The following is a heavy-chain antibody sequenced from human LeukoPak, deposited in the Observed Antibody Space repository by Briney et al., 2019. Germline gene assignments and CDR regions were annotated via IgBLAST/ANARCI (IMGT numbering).Heavy chain of an antibody. CDR1: GGSFSGYY. CDR3: ARAGYYYDSSSYYSFDS. CDR2: INHSGST. V-gene: IGHV4-34*01. D-gene: IGHD3-22*01. Sequence: SETLSLTCAVYGGSFSGYYWSLIRQPPGKGLEWIGEINHSGSTNYNPSLKSRVTISVDTSKNQLSLNLSSVTAADTAVYYCARAGYYYDSSSYYSFDSWGQGTLVTVSS. J-gene: IGHJ4*02.